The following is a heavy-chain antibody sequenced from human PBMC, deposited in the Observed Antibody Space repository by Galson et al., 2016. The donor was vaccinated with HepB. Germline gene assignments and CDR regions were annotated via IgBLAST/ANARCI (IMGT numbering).Heavy chain of an antibody. J-gene: IGHJ3*01. D-gene: IGHD2-15*01. CDR1: GFTFTDYA. CDR3: AKWTRCSSGICLDAVDV. Sequence: SLRLSCAASGFTFTDYAMTWVRQAPGKGLEWVAAISNRGDTTYSADSVQGRFTISRDNSENMLYLQMNSLRAEDTAVYYCAKWTRCSSGICLDAVDVWGQGTMVTVSS. CDR2: ISNRGDTT. V-gene: IGHV3-23*01.